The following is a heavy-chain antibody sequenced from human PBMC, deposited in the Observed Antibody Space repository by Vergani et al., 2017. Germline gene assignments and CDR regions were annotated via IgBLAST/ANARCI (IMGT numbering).Heavy chain of an antibody. V-gene: IGHV1-18*01. D-gene: IGHD6-19*01. Sequence: QVQLVQSGAEVKKPGASVKVSCKASGYTFINYGISWVRQAPGQGLEWMGWISVYNGNTNYAQKFKGRVTMTTDTSTSTAYMGRRSLRSDDTAVYYWARDVRARAQWLSKGVPYSYYGMDVWGQGTTVTVSS. CDR1: GYTFINYG. CDR3: ARDVRARAQWLSKGVPYSYYGMDV. J-gene: IGHJ6*02. CDR2: ISVYNGNT.